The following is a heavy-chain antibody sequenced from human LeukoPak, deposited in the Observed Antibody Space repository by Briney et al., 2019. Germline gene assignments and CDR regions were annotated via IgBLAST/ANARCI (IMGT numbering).Heavy chain of an antibody. J-gene: IGHJ3*02. D-gene: IGHD3-22*01. V-gene: IGHV4-59*08. CDR3: ASSTVYYYDSSGYDAFDI. Sequence: PSETLSLTCTVSGGSISSYYWSWIRQPPGKGLEWIGYIYYSGSTNYNPSLKSRFTISVDTSKNQYSLKLSSVTAADTAVYYCASSTVYYYDSSGYDAFDIWGQGTMVTVSS. CDR1: GGSISSYY. CDR2: IYYSGST.